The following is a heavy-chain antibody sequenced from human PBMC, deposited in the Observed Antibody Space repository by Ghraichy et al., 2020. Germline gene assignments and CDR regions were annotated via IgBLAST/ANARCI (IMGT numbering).Heavy chain of an antibody. Sequence: ASVKVSCKASGYTFTSYGISWVRQAPGQGLEWMGWISAYNGNTNYAQKLQGRVTMTTDTSTSTAYMEPRSLRSDDTAVYYCARDLSNYAYFDWLLAGIDYWGQGTLVTVSS. CDR2: ISAYNGNT. CDR3: ARDLSNYAYFDWLLAGIDY. J-gene: IGHJ4*02. V-gene: IGHV1-18*01. CDR1: GYTFTSYG. D-gene: IGHD3-9*01.